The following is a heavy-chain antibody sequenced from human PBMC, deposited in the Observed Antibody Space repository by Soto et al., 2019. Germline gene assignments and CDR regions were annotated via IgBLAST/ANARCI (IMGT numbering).Heavy chain of an antibody. CDR3: AKDIAVVPAAMLDY. Sequence: PGGSLRLSCAASGFTFSSYAMSWIGQAPGKGLEWVSAISGSGGSTYYADSVKGRFTISRDNSKNTLYLQMNSLRAEDTAVYYCAKDIAVVPAAMLDYWGQGTLVTVSS. CDR2: ISGSGGST. CDR1: GFTFSSYA. D-gene: IGHD2-2*01. V-gene: IGHV3-23*01. J-gene: IGHJ4*02.